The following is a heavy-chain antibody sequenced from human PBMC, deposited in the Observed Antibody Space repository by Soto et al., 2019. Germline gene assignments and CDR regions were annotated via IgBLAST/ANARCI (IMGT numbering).Heavy chain of an antibody. CDR3: ARQEFGVVKNYYYYYGIDV. V-gene: IGHV4-39*01. D-gene: IGHD3-3*01. Sequence: QLQLQESGPGLVKPSETLSLTCTVSGGSFSSSSYYWGWIRPPPGTGLEWIGSIYYSGSTYYNPSLNSQVTISVDTSKIQFSQNRSSVTAANTTVYYCARQEFGVVKNYYYYYGIDVWGQGATVTVFS. J-gene: IGHJ6*02. CDR2: IYYSGST. CDR1: GGSFSSSSYY.